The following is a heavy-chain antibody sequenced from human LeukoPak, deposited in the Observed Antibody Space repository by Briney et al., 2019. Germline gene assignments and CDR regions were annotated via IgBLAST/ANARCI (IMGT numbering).Heavy chain of an antibody. CDR3: ARGLGYCSGDSCYYYFDY. V-gene: IGHV3-7*01. Sequence: GGSLRLSCAASGFTFSTYRMSWVRQAPGKGLEWVANIKQGGSEKYYVDSVKGRFTISRDNSKNTLYLQMNSLRPEDTALYYCARGLGYCSGDSCYYYFDYWGQGTLVTVSS. CDR1: GFTFSTYR. D-gene: IGHD2-15*01. J-gene: IGHJ4*02. CDR2: IKQGGSEK.